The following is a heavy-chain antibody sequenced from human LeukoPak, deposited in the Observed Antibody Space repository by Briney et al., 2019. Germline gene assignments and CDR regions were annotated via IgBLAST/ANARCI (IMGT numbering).Heavy chain of an antibody. D-gene: IGHD3-3*01. CDR1: GGSISIHY. V-gene: IGHV4-59*11. CDR2: IYDGRNT. CDR3: ARAGWRDDSWSGPAINWVDP. Sequence: PSETLSLTCTVSGGSISIHYWSWIRQPPGKGLEGIGYIYDGRNTNYNPSLRSRVTISADTSKNQFSLQLTSVTAADTAVYYCARAGWRDDSWSGPAINWVDPWGQGTLITVSS. J-gene: IGHJ5*02.